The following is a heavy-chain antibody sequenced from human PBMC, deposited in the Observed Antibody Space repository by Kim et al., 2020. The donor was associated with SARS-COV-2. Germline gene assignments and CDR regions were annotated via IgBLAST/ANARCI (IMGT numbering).Heavy chain of an antibody. Sequence: SQTLSLTCDIFGDTVSSDTSSWNWIRQSPSRGLEWLGRTYYRSFRSKWYYEYALSVDGRITINTDSAKNQFSLQLNSVTLDDTAVYYCSRGWEYSGSWPYFFDSWGQGTLVTVSS. CDR3: SRGWEYSGSWPYFFDS. CDR1: GDTVSSDTSS. V-gene: IGHV6-1*01. CDR2: TYYRSFRSKWYY. J-gene: IGHJ4*02. D-gene: IGHD6-13*01.